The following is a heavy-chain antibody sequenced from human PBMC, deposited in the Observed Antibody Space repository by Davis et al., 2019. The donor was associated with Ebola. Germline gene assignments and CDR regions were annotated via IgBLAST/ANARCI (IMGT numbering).Heavy chain of an antibody. CDR3: ARDPGVVGATGYFDY. J-gene: IGHJ4*02. CDR1: GYTFTGYY. V-gene: IGHV1-2*04. D-gene: IGHD1-26*01. Sequence: ASVKVSCKASGYTFTGYYMHWVRQAPGQGLEWMGWINPNSGGTNYAQKFQGWVTMTRDTSISTAYMELSRLRSDDTAVYYCARDPGVVGATGYFDYWGQGTLVTVSS. CDR2: INPNSGGT.